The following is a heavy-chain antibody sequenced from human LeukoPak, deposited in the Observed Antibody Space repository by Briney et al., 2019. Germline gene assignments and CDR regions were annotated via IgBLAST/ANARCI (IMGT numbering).Heavy chain of an antibody. V-gene: IGHV4-59*08. CDR2: INYSGST. Sequence: SETLSLTCTVSGGSISSYYWSWIRQPPGKGLEWIWYINYSGSTKYNPSLKSRVTISVDTSKNQFSLKLTSVTAADTAVYYCARLGIGVVPSAMLGDYYFDYWGQGTLVTVSS. D-gene: IGHD2-2*01. J-gene: IGHJ4*02. CDR1: GGSISSYY. CDR3: ARLGIGVVPSAMLGDYYFDY.